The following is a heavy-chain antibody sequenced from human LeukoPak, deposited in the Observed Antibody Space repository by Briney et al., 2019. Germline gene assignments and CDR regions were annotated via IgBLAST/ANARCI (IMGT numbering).Heavy chain of an antibody. J-gene: IGHJ4*02. CDR2: IYSGGST. D-gene: IGHD3-10*01. V-gene: IGHV3-53*01. CDR3: TGSFGELTFFDY. Sequence: GGSLRLSCVVSGFTVSSNYMNWVRQAPGKGLEWVSVIYSGGSTYYADSVKGRFTISRDHFKNTLYLQMNSLKTEDTAVYYCTGSFGELTFFDYWGLGTLVTVSS. CDR1: GFTVSSNY.